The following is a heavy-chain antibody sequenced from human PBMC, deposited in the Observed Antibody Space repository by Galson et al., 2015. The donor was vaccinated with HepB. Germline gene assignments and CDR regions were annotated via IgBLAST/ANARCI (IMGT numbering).Heavy chain of an antibody. Sequence: SVKVSCKASGYTFTSYYMHWVRQAPGQGLEWMGIINPSGGSTSYAQKFQGRVTMTRDTSTSTVYMELSSLRSEDTAVYYCARATRSRFTGLRHKSIAAAGRAEIDPWGQGTLVTVSS. CDR2: INPSGGST. V-gene: IGHV1-46*01. D-gene: IGHD6-13*01. CDR3: ARATRSRFTGLRHKSIAAAGRAEIDP. CDR1: GYTFTSYY. J-gene: IGHJ5*02.